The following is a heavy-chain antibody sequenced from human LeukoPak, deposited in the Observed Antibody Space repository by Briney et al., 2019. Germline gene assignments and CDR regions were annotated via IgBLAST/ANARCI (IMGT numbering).Heavy chain of an antibody. D-gene: IGHD2-8*02. CDR3: ARVAVSGPTGWFDS. J-gene: IGHJ5*01. V-gene: IGHV3-21*01. CDR1: GFALKSYS. CDR2: ISSTSAYI. Sequence: GGSLRLSCGGSGFALKSYSLTWVRQAPGKGLEWVSSISSTSAYIHYADSVKGRFTISRDNVDKVVYLEMNGLRAEDTATYYCARVAVSGPTGWFDSWGQGTLVIVSS.